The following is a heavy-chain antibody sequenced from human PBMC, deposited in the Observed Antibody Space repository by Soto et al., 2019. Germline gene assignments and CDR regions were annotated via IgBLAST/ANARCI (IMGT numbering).Heavy chain of an antibody. CDR2: IHHSRST. Sequence: PSETLSLTCAVSGGSIRSDTWWSWVRQPPGKGLEWIGEIHHSRSTNYNPSLKSRVTISVDTSKNQFSLKLSSVTAADTAVYYCARGYGRNFDYWGQGTLVTVSS. V-gene: IGHV4-4*02. J-gene: IGHJ4*02. D-gene: IGHD5-18*01. CDR1: GGSIRSDTW. CDR3: ARGYGRNFDY.